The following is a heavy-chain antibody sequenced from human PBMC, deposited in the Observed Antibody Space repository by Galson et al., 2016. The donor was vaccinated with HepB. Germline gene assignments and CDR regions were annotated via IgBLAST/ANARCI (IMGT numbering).Heavy chain of an antibody. J-gene: IGHJ5*02. CDR2: ISHSGSSI. Sequence: SLRLSCAASGFTFSDYYMSWIRQAPGKGLEWVCYISHSGSSIVYADAVKGRFTVSRDNAKNSLYLQMNSLRDEDTAVDYCAKAGTYSSDRGWFDPWGQGTLVTVSS. CDR3: AKAGTYSSDRGWFDP. D-gene: IGHD6-19*01. V-gene: IGHV3-11*01. CDR1: GFTFSDYY.